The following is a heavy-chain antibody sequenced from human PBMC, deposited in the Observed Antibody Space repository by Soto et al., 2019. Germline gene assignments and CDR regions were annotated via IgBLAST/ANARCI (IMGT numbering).Heavy chain of an antibody. J-gene: IGHJ4*02. CDR1: GGSITSYY. CDR2: IYYSGST. D-gene: IGHD3-22*01. V-gene: IGHV4-59*01. CDR3: ARVLYYYDSSGYPPGPYFDY. Sequence: SETLSLTCIVSGGSITSYYWSWIRQPPGKGLEWIGYIYYSGSTNYNPSLKSRVTISVDTSKNQFSLKLSSVTAADTAVYYCARVLYYYDSSGYPPGPYFDYWGQGTLVTVSS.